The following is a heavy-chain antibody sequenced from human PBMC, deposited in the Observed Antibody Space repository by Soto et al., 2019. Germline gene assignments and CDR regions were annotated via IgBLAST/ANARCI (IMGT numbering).Heavy chain of an antibody. V-gene: IGHV4-39*01. J-gene: IGHJ6*02. CDR2: IYYSGST. CDR3: ARQGYDFWSGYYSYYGMDV. D-gene: IGHD3-3*01. Sequence: SETLSLTCTVSGGSIRSSSYYWGWIRQPPGKGLEWIGSIYYSGSTYYNPSLKSRVTISVDTSKNQFSLKLSSVTAADTAVYYCARQGYDFWSGYYSYYGMDVWGQGTTVTVSS. CDR1: GGSIRSSSYY.